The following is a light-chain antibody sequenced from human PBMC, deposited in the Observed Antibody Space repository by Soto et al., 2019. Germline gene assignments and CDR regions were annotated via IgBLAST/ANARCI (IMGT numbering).Light chain of an antibody. CDR3: QHYNSDSEA. CDR1: QTISSW. J-gene: IGKJ1*01. Sequence: DIQMTQSPSTLSGSVGDRVTITCRASQTISSWLAWYQQKPGKAPKLLIYKVSTLKSGVPSRFSGSGSGTEFTLTISSLQPDDFATYYCQHYNSDSEAFGQGTKVELK. CDR2: KVS. V-gene: IGKV1-5*03.